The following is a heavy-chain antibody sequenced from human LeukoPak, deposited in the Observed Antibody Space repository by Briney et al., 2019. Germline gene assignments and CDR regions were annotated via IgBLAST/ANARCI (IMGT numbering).Heavy chain of an antibody. CDR2: INHSGST. D-gene: IGHD6-19*01. Sequence: SETLSLTCAVYGGSLSGYYWSWIRQPPGKGLEWIGEINHSGSTNYNPSLKSRVTISVDTSKNQFSLKLSSVTAADTAVYYCASGGRIAVAGNFDYWGQGTLVTVSS. CDR3: ASGGRIAVAGNFDY. J-gene: IGHJ4*02. CDR1: GGSLSGYY. V-gene: IGHV4-34*01.